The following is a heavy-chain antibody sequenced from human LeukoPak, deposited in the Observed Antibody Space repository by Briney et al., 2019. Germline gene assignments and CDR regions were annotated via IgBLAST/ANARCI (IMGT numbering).Heavy chain of an antibody. V-gene: IGHV1-8*02. CDR2: MNPNSGNT. CDR3: ARDREACRLRDCTNGPTTAGQ. D-gene: IGHD2-8*01. CDR1: GYTFTSYD. Sequence: VASVKVSCKASGYTFTSYDINWVRQATGQGLEWMGWMNPNSGNTGYAQKFQGRVTMTRDMSTSTVYMELSSLRSEDTAVYYCARDREACRLRDCTNGPTTAGQWGQGTLVTVSS. J-gene: IGHJ4*02.